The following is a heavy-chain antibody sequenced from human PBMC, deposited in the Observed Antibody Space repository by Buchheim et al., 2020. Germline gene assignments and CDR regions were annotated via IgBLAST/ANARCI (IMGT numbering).Heavy chain of an antibody. J-gene: IGHJ4*02. Sequence: VELVQSGTEVKKPGTSVKLSCKGSGYIFTSFTMHWVRQAPGQGLEWMGWINPGSEKTKYSQKFHDRITITREIAADTADMELSGLRAEDTAVYFCARGWFGDYWSQGTL. V-gene: IGHV1-3*01. D-gene: IGHD3-10*01. CDR1: GYIFTSFT. CDR3: ARGWFGDY. CDR2: INPGSEKT.